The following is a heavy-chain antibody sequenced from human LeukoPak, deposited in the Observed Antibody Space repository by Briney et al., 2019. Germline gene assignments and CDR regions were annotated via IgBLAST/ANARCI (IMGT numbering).Heavy chain of an antibody. V-gene: IGHV4-4*02. J-gene: IGHJ4*02. CDR1: GGSISSSNW. CDR2: IYHRGNT. CDR3: ARVRTGVSHADY. Sequence: SETLSLTCAVSGGSISSSNWWNWVRQTPGKGLEWIGEIYHRGNTHYNPSLKSRVTMSVDTSKNQFSLKLSSVTAADTAVYYCARVRTGVSHADYWGQGTLVTVSS. D-gene: IGHD3/OR15-3a*01.